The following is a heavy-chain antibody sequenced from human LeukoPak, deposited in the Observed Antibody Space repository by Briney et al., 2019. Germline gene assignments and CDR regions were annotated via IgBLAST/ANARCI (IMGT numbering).Heavy chain of an antibody. CDR3: ARAYSPPQWSPFDY. J-gene: IGHJ4*02. D-gene: IGHD6-13*01. Sequence: SETLSLTCTVSGGSISSGSYYWGWIRQPPGKGLEWIGSIYYSGSTYYKPSLKSRVTISLDTSKNQFSLKLSSVTAADTAVYYCARAYSPPQWSPFDYWGQGTLVTVSS. CDR1: GGSISSGSYY. V-gene: IGHV4-39*07. CDR2: IYYSGST.